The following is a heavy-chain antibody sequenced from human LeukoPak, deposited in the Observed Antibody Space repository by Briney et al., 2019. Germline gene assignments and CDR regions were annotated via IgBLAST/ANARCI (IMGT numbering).Heavy chain of an antibody. J-gene: IGHJ4*02. CDR3: ARVGYYDILTGTNY. CDR1: GFTFSSYW. Sequence: GGSLRLSCAASGFTFSSYWTHWVRQAPGKGLVWVSRINSDGSSTSYADSVKGRFTISRDNDKNTPYLQMNSLRAEDTAVYYCARVGYYDILTGTNYWGQGTLVTVSS. D-gene: IGHD3-9*01. CDR2: INSDGSST. V-gene: IGHV3-74*01.